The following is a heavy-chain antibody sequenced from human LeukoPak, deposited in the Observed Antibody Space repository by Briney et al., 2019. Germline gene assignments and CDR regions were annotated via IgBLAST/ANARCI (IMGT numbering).Heavy chain of an antibody. CDR2: IHYGGST. CDR1: GGSISSSSYY. V-gene: IGHV4-39*01. Sequence: SETLSLTCTVSGGSISSSSYYWAWIRQPPGKGLDWIGSIHYGGSTYYSPSLKSRVTISVDTSKNQFSLKLSSVTAADTAVYYCARRNRDLVGAPFDYWGQGTLVTVSS. J-gene: IGHJ4*02. CDR3: ARRNRDLVGAPFDY. D-gene: IGHD1-26*01.